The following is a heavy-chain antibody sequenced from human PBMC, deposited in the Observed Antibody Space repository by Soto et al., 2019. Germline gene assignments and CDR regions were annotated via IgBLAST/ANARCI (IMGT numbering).Heavy chain of an antibody. V-gene: IGHV4-59*08. J-gene: IGHJ4*02. CDR3: ARTISYDILTGYYLIYFDY. D-gene: IGHD3-9*01. CDR1: GGSISSYY. CDR2: IYYSGST. Sequence: SETLSLTCTVSGGSISSYYWSWIRQPPGKGLEWIGYIYYSGSTNYNPSLKSRVTISVDTSKNQFSLKLSSVTAADTAVYYCARTISYDILTGYYLIYFDYWGQGTLVTVSS.